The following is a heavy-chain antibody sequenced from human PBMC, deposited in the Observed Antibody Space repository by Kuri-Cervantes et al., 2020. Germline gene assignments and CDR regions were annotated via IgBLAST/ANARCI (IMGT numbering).Heavy chain of an antibody. D-gene: IGHD1-26*01. CDR1: GFTFSSYA. CDR2: ISWNSGSI. J-gene: IGHJ5*02. V-gene: IGHV3-9*01. Sequence: LSLTCAASGFTFSSYAMSWVRQAPGKGLEWVSAISWNSGSIGYADSVKGRFTISRDNAKNSLYLQMNSLRAEDTALYSCAKDMGPKGSPMWFDPWGQGTLVTVSS. CDR3: AKDMGPKGSPMWFDP.